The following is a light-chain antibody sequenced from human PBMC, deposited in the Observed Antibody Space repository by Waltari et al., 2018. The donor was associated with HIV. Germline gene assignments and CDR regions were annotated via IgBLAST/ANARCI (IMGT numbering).Light chain of an antibody. Sequence: TQPPSVSGAPGQSVSISCSGNASNIGAGFAVPCYRQSPQTAPKLFIYGDTVRPSGVTDRFSGSRSLNSVSLDISGLRAEDAGDYYCQSYDISLTGLWVFGGGTKLTVL. J-gene: IGLJ3*02. V-gene: IGLV1-40*01. CDR3: QSYDISLTGLWV. CDR1: ASNIGAGFA. CDR2: GDT.